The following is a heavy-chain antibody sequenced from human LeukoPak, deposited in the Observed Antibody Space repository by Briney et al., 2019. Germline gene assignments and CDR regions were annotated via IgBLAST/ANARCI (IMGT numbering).Heavy chain of an antibody. J-gene: IGHJ5*02. D-gene: IGHD3-22*01. CDR3: SRLDYDSSVYQPYNWFDP. V-gene: IGHV4-59*01. CDR2: IYYTGST. CDR1: GDSITSYY. Sequence: SETLSLTCTVSGDSITSYYWSWVRQPPGKGLEWIGYIYYTGSTNYNPSLKSRVTMSVDTSKNQFSLKLTSVTAADTALYYCSRLDYDSSVYQPYNWFDPWGQGILVTVSS.